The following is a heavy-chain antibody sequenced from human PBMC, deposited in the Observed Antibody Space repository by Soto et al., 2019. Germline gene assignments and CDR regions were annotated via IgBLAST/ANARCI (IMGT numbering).Heavy chain of an antibody. D-gene: IGHD3-10*01. CDR2: ISYDGSNK. CDR1: GFTFSSYA. J-gene: IGHJ5*02. V-gene: IGHV3-30-3*01. CDR3: ARGVTMVRGWFDP. Sequence: QVQLVESGGGVVQPGRSLRLSCAASGFTFSSYAMHRVRQAPGKGLEWVAVISYDGSNKYYADSVKGRFTISRDNSKNTLYLQMNSLRAEDTAVYYCARGVTMVRGWFDPWGQGTLVTVSS.